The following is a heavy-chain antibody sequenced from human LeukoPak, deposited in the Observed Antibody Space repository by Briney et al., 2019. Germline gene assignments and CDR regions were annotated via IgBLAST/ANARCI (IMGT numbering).Heavy chain of an antibody. CDR2: IYHSGST. Sequence: PSETLSLTCTVSGGSISSGGYYWSWIRQPPGKGLEWIGYIYHSGSTYYNPSLKSRVTISVDRSKNQFSLKLSSVTAADTAVYYCAGSTPDLLTGYEYFDYWGQGTLVTVSS. D-gene: IGHD3-9*01. V-gene: IGHV4-30-2*01. CDR3: AGSTPDLLTGYEYFDY. J-gene: IGHJ4*02. CDR1: GGSISSGGYY.